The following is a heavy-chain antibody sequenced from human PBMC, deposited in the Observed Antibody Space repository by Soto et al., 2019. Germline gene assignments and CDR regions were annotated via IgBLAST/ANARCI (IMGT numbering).Heavy chain of an antibody. V-gene: IGHV4-30-2*01. J-gene: IGHJ5*02. CDR3: ARAPGYCSSTSCYSSWFDP. Sequence: PSETLSLTCAVSGGSISSGGYSWSWIRQPPGKGLEWIGYIYHSGSTYYNPSLKSRVTISVDRSKNQFSLKLSSVTAADTAVYYCARAPGYCSSTSCYSSWFDPWGQGTLVTVSS. D-gene: IGHD2-2*01. CDR2: IYHSGST. CDR1: GGSISSGGYS.